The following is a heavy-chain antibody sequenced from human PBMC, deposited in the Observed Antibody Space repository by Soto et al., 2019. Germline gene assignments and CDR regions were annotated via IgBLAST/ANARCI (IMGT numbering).Heavy chain of an antibody. Sequence: QVHLVQSGAEVKKPGSSVKVSCTASGGTFGSYTVTWVRQAPGQGLEWMGEIIPMFGTASYAQKFQGRVTLTADKSTKTAHMELRSLSSDDTAVYFCARQRAMPPHFYSGMDVWGQGTTVTVSS. V-gene: IGHV1-69*06. CDR3: ARQRAMPPHFYSGMDV. CDR2: IIPMFGTA. D-gene: IGHD2-2*01. CDR1: GGTFGSYT. J-gene: IGHJ6*02.